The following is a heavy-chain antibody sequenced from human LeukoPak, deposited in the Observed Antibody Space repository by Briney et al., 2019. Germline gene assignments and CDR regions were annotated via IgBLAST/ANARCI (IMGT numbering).Heavy chain of an antibody. CDR2: IIPILGIA. Sequence: SVKVSCKASGGTFSSYAISWVRQAPGQGLEWMGRIIPILGIANYAQKFQGRVTITADKSTSTAYMELSSLRSEDTAVYYCARVPSTSYGDYDYYGMDVWGQGTTVTVSS. J-gene: IGHJ6*02. D-gene: IGHD4-17*01. CDR3: ARVPSTSYGDYDYYGMDV. CDR1: GGTFSSYA. V-gene: IGHV1-69*04.